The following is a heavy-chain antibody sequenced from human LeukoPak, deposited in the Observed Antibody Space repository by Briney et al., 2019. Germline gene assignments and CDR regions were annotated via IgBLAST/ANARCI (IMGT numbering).Heavy chain of an antibody. Sequence: SVKVSCKASGGTFSSYAISWVRQAPGQGLEWMGRIIPILGIANYAQKFQGRVTITADKSTSTAYMELSSLRSDDAAVYYCAREGHTSSRGWFVPWGQGTLVTVPS. V-gene: IGHV1-69*04. J-gene: IGHJ5*02. CDR1: GGTFSSYA. CDR3: AREGHTSSRGWFVP. D-gene: IGHD6-19*01. CDR2: IIPILGIA.